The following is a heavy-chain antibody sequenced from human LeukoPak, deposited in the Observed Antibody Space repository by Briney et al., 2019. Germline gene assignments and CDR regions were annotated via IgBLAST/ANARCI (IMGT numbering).Heavy chain of an antibody. CDR3: ARFGPYDSSGYYFDY. CDR1: GFTFSNYA. Sequence: GGSLRLSCAASGFTFSNYAMSWVRQAPGKGLEWVSTISGSGGSTFYADSVKGRFTISRDNSKNTLYLQMNSLRAEDTAVYYCARFGPYDSSGYYFDYWGQGTLVTVSS. D-gene: IGHD3-22*01. J-gene: IGHJ4*02. V-gene: IGHV3-23*01. CDR2: ISGSGGST.